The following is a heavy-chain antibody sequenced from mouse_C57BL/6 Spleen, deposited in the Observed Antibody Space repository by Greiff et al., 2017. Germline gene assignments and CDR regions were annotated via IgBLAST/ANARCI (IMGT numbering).Heavy chain of an antibody. Sequence: QVQLQQSGPELVKPGASVKISCKASGYAFSSPWMNWVKQRPGKGLEWIGRIYPGDGDTNYNGEFKGKATLTADKSSSTAYMQLSSLTSEDSAVYFCARGYCGGGGDFENWGQGTTLTVSS. D-gene: IGHD1-1*02. CDR3: ARGYCGGGGDFEN. V-gene: IGHV1-82*01. J-gene: IGHJ2*01. CDR2: IYPGDGDT. CDR1: GYAFSSPW.